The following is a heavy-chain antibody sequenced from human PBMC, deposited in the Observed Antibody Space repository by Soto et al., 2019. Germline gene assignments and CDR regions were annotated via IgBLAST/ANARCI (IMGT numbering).Heavy chain of an antibody. Sequence: GESLKISCMGSGYSFTSYWISWVRQMPGKGLEWMGRIDPSDSYTNYSPSFQGHVTISADKSISTAYLQWSSLKASDTAMYYCARLFDTSGWYDYWGQGTLVTVSSGMDVWGQGTTVTVSS. CDR2: IDPSDSYT. CDR3: ARLFDTSGWYDYWGQGTLVTVSSGMDV. V-gene: IGHV5-10-1*01. CDR1: GYSFTSYW. D-gene: IGHD6-19*01. J-gene: IGHJ6*02.